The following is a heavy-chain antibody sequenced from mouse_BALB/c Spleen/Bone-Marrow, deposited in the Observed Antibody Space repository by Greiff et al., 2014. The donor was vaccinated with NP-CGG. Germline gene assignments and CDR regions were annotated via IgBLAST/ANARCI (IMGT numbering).Heavy chain of an antibody. CDR1: GYTFTGYW. CDR3: ARGNYEGAMDY. V-gene: IGHV1-87*01. J-gene: IGHJ4*01. CDR2: IYPGDGDT. D-gene: IGHD2-4*01. Sequence: VKLVESGAELARPGASVKLSCKASGYTFTGYWMQWVKQRPGQGLEWIGAIYPGDGDTRYTQKFKGKATLTAEKSSSTAYMQLSSLASEDSAVYYCARGNYEGAMDYWGQGTAVTVSS.